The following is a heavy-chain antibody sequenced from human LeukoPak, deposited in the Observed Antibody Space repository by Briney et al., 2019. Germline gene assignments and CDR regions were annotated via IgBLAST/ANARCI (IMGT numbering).Heavy chain of an antibody. J-gene: IGHJ3*02. CDR2: IRSKAYGGTT. CDR3: TRDRGSSTSCYWCGAFDI. Sequence: GGSLRLSCAASGFTFSSYAMSWVRQAPGKGLEWVGFIRSKAYGGTTEYAASVKGRFTISRDDSKSIAYLQMNSLKTEDTAVYYCTRDRGSSTSCYWCGAFDIWGQGTMVTVSS. D-gene: IGHD2-2*01. CDR1: GFTFSSYA. V-gene: IGHV3-49*04.